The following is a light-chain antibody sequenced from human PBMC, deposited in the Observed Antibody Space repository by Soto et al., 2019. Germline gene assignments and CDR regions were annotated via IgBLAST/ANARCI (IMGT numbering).Light chain of an antibody. CDR2: EVS. Sequence: QSALTQPASVSGSPGQSITISCTGTSGDVGGYYYVSWCQQLPGKAPKLMISEVSNRPSGVSNRFSGSKSGNTAPLTISGLQAEDEADYYCSSYTAGRTIFGPGIKVTVL. J-gene: IGLJ1*01. V-gene: IGLV2-14*01. CDR1: SGDVGGYYY. CDR3: SSYTAGRTI.